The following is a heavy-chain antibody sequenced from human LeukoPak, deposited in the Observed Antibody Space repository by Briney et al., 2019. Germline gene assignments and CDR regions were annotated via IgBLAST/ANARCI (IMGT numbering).Heavy chain of an antibody. J-gene: IGHJ4*02. D-gene: IGHD2-2*02. CDR3: ARSYCSSTRCHNYFDY. Sequence: GASVKVSCKASGYTFTGYYMHWVRQAPGQGLEWMGWINPNSGGTNYAQKFQGRVTMTRDTSISTAYMELSRLRSDDTAVYYCARSYCSSTRCHNYFDYWGQGTLVTVSS. CDR2: INPNSGGT. V-gene: IGHV1-2*02. CDR1: GYTFTGYY.